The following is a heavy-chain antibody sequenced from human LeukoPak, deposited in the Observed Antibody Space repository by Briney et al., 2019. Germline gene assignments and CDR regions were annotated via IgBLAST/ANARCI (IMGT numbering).Heavy chain of an antibody. D-gene: IGHD5-18*01. CDR1: GGSFSGYY. CDR2: INHSGST. CDR3: ARVADTAMVKSYYYYYYVDV. Sequence: SETLSLTCAVYGGSFSGYYWSWIRQPPGKGLEWIGEINHSGSTNYNPSLKSRVTISVDTSKNQFSLKLSSVTAADTAVYYCARVADTAMVKSYYYYYYVDVWGKGTTVTVSS. V-gene: IGHV4-34*01. J-gene: IGHJ6*03.